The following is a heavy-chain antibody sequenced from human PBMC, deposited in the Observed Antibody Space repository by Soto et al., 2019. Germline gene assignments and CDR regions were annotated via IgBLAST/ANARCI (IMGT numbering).Heavy chain of an antibody. CDR1: GYTFSSYG. CDR2: IRAYNGNT. V-gene: IGHV1-18*04. J-gene: IGHJ4*02. Sequence: QVQVVQSGAEVKKPGASVKVSCKASGYTFSSYGIGWVRQAPGQGLEWMGWIRAYNGNTNYAQNLQSRVTMTTDTSTSTAYMELRSLRSDDTAVYYCARVANYEYVWVDFWGQGTLVTVSS. D-gene: IGHD3-16*01. CDR3: ARVANYEYVWVDF.